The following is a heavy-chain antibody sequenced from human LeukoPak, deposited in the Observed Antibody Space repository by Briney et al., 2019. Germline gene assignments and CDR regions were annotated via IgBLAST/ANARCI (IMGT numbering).Heavy chain of an antibody. CDR2: INSGTSHI. CDR1: GFTFSSHS. CDR3: ASSRTGSYYSPIDY. D-gene: IGHD3-10*01. J-gene: IGHJ4*02. Sequence: GSLRLSCAASGFTFSSHSMHWVRQAPGKGLEWVSSINSGTSHIYYADSVKGRFTISRDNAKNSLYLQMNSLRAEDTAVYYCASSRTGSYYSPIDYWGQGTLVTVSS. V-gene: IGHV3-21*01.